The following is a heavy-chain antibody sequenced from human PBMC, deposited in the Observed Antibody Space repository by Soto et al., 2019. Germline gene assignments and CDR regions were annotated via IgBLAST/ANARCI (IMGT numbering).Heavy chain of an antibody. Sequence: GGSLRLSCEGSGFTFSRHVLHWVRQAPGKGLEWVAVVSKDGSVKYWIESVKGRFTLSRDNSKNTVYLEMNSLRPEDTGVYYCVRSRSGAVADSFDLWGQGTLVTVSS. CDR1: GFTFSRHV. V-gene: IGHV3-30-3*01. J-gene: IGHJ4*02. CDR3: VRSRSGAVADSFDL. CDR2: VSKDGSVK. D-gene: IGHD3-10*01.